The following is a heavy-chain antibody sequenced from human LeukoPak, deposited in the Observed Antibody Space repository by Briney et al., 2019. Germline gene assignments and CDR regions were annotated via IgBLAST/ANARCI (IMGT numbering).Heavy chain of an antibody. D-gene: IGHD3-22*01. V-gene: IGHV1-18*01. CDR2: ISAYNGNT. CDR3: AREYYDSSGYYYLDY. J-gene: IGHJ4*02. CDR1: GYTFTSYG. Sequence: ASVKVPCKASGYTFTSYGISWVRQAPGQGLEWMGWISAYNGNTNYAQKLQGRVTMTTDTSTSTAYMELRSLRSDDTAVYYCAREYYDSSGYYYLDYWGQGTLVTVSS.